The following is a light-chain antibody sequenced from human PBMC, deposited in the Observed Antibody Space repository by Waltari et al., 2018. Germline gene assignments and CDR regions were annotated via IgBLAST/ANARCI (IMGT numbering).Light chain of an antibody. CDR1: QGISSY. J-gene: IGKJ3*01. CDR2: GGS. Sequence: IQLTQSPLSLSASVGDRVTITCRASQGISSYLAWYQQKAGRAPKLLIYGGSTLPNGVPSRFSGSGFGTDFTLTISGLQPEDFATYYCLQVNSYPFTFGPGTTVDIK. V-gene: IGKV1-9*01. CDR3: LQVNSYPFT.